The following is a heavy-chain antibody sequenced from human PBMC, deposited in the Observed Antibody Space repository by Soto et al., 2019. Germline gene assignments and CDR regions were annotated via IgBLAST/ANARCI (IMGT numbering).Heavy chain of an antibody. CDR1: GGSVTSGSYY. V-gene: IGHV4-61*01. J-gene: IGHJ4*02. Sequence: QVQLQESGPGLVKPSETLSLTCSVSGGSVTSGSYYWSWIRQPPGKGLEWIGYIYSSGGTSYNPSLKSRVTISLDTSKNPFSLKLTSVTAADTAVYYCARDGDGYNNWGQGTLVTVSS. D-gene: IGHD5-12*01. CDR2: IYSSGGT. CDR3: ARDGDGYNN.